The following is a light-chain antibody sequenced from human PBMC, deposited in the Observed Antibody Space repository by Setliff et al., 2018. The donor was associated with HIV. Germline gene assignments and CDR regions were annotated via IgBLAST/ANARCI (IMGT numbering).Light chain of an antibody. CDR1: SSDVGGYQN. V-gene: IGLV2-14*01. Sequence: QSVLTQPAPVSGSPGQSITISCTGTSSDVGGYQNISWFQQHPGKAPKLMIYEVTDRPSGVSKRFSGSKSGNTASLTISGLQAEDEADYYCSSYTTSDTVVFGTGTKVTVL. CDR3: SSYTTSDTVV. CDR2: EVT. J-gene: IGLJ1*01.